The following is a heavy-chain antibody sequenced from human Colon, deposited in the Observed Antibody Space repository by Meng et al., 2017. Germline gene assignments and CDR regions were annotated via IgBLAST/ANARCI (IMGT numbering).Heavy chain of an antibody. CDR1: GGSSTSSGW. CDR2: TYQNGRP. D-gene: IGHD6-19*01. J-gene: IGHJ5*02. CDR3: AREVVVAGTRNWLDP. Sequence: VQLHGTGPGPGKPSGPLAPTCTVSGGSSTSSGWWSWVRQPPGKGLEWIGETYQNGRPNYNPSLKSRVTISVDKSKNQFSLNMTSVTAADTAVYYCAREVVVAGTRNWLDPWGQGILVTASS. V-gene: IGHV4-4*02.